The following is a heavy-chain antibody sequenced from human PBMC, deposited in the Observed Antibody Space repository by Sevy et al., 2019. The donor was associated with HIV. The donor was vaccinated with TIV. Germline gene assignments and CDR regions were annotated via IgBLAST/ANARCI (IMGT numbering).Heavy chain of an antibody. V-gene: IGHV4-39*02. CDR2: IYSTGNS. D-gene: IGHD1-7*01. Sequence: SETLSLTCTVSGGFIRASIYYWGWIRQPPGKGLEWIASIYSTGNSYYNPSLKSRLSISLDTSRNHYSLRLTSVTAADTAVYFCATGTTLFDYWGQGTLVTVSS. J-gene: IGHJ4*02. CDR1: GGFIRASIYY. CDR3: ATGTTLFDY.